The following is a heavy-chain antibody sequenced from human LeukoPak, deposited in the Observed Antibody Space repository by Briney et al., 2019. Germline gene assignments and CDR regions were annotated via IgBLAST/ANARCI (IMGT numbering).Heavy chain of an antibody. V-gene: IGHV4-34*01. Sequence: SETLSLTCAVYGGSFSGYYWSWIRQPPGKGLEWIGEINHSGSTNYNPSLKSRVTISVDTSKNQFSLKLSSVTAADTAMYYCARFGSGWYYFDYWGQGTLVTVSS. CDR2: INHSGST. J-gene: IGHJ4*02. CDR3: ARFGSGWYYFDY. CDR1: GGSFSGYY. D-gene: IGHD6-19*01.